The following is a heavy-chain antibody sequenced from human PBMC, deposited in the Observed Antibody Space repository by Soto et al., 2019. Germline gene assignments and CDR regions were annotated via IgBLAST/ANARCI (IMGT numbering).Heavy chain of an antibody. CDR3: ASVGVGDWANYYYYYGMDV. CDR2: VTANGGST. J-gene: IGHJ6*02. Sequence: GGSLRLSCAATGFTFSVYAMTWVRQAPGKGLEWVSAVTANGGSTYSADSVKGRFTISRDNSKNTLFLQMNSLRAEDTAVYYCASVGVGDWANYYYYYGMDVWGQGTTVTVSS. CDR1: GFTFSVYA. D-gene: IGHD2-21*02. V-gene: IGHV3-23*01.